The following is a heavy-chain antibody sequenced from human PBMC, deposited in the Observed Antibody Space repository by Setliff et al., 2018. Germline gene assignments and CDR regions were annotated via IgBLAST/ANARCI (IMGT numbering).Heavy chain of an antibody. V-gene: IGHV1-46*01. CDR3: ARGGKATGYGGGGAFDI. CDR2: INPSGGST. Sequence: ASVKVSCKVSGYTLTELSMHWVRQAPGQGLEWMGIINPSGGSTSYAQKFQGRVTMTRDTSTSTVYMELSSLRSEDTAVYYCARGGKATGYGGGGAFDIWGQGTMVTVSS. D-gene: IGHD6-25*01. CDR1: GYTLTELS. J-gene: IGHJ3*02.